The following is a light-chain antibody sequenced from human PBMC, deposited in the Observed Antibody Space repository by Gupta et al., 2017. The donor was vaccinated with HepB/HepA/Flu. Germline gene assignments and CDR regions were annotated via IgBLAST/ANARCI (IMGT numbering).Light chain of an antibody. CDR2: GSS. Sequence: EIVLTQSPATLSLSPGERATLSCWASQSVSSNLAWYQQKLGKAPRLLMYGSSNRAAGIPARFSGSGSGTDFTLTISRLEPEDFAVYYCQQHNDWPLTFGGGTKVEI. CDR1: QSVSSN. V-gene: IGKV3-11*01. CDR3: QQHNDWPLT. J-gene: IGKJ4*01.